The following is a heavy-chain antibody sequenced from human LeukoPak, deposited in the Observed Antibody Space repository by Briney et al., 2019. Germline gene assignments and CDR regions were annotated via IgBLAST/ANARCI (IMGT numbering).Heavy chain of an antibody. J-gene: IGHJ4*02. V-gene: IGHV1-8*01. CDR3: SRAAYKPHYDFLSGYQTNNFDY. D-gene: IGHD3-3*01. Sequence: GASXKVXCKASGYTFTSYDINWVGQANGQGLEWMGWMNTNRGKTGYAQKFQGRVTMTRNTSISKAYMEMSSLRSEDTAGYYCSRAAYKPHYDFLSGYQTNNFDYWGQGTLVTVSS. CDR2: MNTNRGKT. CDR1: GYTFTSYD.